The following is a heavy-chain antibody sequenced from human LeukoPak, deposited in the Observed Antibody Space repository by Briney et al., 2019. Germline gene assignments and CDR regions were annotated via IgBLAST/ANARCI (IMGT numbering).Heavy chain of an antibody. J-gene: IGHJ4*02. CDR1: GIIFSTYA. CDR2: ISGSSSGSTSII. Sequence: GGSLRPSCEFPGIIFSTYAMNWVRQAPGRGLEWISYISGSSSGSTSIIHYADSVKGRFTISRDNAKNSLHLQMDSLSAEDTAVYYCARDFWSGYYTEDWGQGALVIVSS. V-gene: IGHV3-48*04. CDR3: ARDFWSGYYTED. D-gene: IGHD3-3*01.